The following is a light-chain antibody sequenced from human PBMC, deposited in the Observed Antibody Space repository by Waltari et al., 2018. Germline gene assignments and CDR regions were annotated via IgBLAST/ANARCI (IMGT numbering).Light chain of an antibody. CDR2: EVR. CDR1: SIDIGASNY. Sequence: QSALTQPASVSGSPGQSITISCPGTSIDIGASNYVSWYQHLPGKAPKLIISEVRRRPSGVSNRFSGSKSGNMASLTISGLQAEDEADYYCNSYTTSSTWVFGGGTKLTVL. J-gene: IGLJ3*02. V-gene: IGLV2-14*01. CDR3: NSYTTSSTWV.